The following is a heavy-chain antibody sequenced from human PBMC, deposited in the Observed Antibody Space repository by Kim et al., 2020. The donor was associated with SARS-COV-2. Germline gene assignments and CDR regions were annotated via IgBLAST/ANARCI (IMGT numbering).Heavy chain of an antibody. J-gene: IGHJ6*02. Sequence: YAQKIQGRVTMTEETSTDTAYRELSSLRSEDTAGYYCATDPISEYYGMDVWGQGTTVTVSS. D-gene: IGHD2-21*01. V-gene: IGHV1-24*01. CDR3: ATDPISEYYGMDV.